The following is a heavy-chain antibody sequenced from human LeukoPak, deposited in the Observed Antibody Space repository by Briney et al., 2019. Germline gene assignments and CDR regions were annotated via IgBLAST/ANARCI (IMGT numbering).Heavy chain of an antibody. Sequence: PSETLSLTCTVSGGSISPSSWTWIRQPAGKGLEWIGHLYTSGSTNYNPSLKSRVTMSVDTSKNQFSLKLISVTAADTAVYYCARLELVVVRSFDYWGQGTLVTVSS. CDR3: ARLELVVVRSFDY. D-gene: IGHD3-22*01. CDR2: LYTSGST. V-gene: IGHV4-4*07. J-gene: IGHJ4*02. CDR1: GGSISPSS.